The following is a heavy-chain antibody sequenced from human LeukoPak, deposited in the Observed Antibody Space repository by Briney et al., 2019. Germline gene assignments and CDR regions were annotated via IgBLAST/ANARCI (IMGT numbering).Heavy chain of an antibody. CDR1: GFTFSNAW. D-gene: IGHD7-27*01. V-gene: IGHV4-59*01. J-gene: IGHJ4*02. Sequence: GSLRLSCAASGFTFSNAWMSWVRQPPGKGLEWIGYIYYSGSTNYNPSLKSRVTISVDTSKNHFSLKLSSVTAADTAVYYCARDQLGWADYWGQGTLVTVSS. CDR3: ARDQLGWADY. CDR2: IYYSGST.